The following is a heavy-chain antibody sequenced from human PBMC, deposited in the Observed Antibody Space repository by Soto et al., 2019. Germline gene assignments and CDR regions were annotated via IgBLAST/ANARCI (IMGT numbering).Heavy chain of an antibody. V-gene: IGHV3-30-3*01. Sequence: GGSLRLSCAASGFTFSSYAMHWVRQAPGKGLEWVAVISYDGSNKYYADSVKGRFTISRDNSKNTLYLQMNNLRAEDTAVYYCARQRYFTIFGVVRDYGMDVWGQGTTVTVSS. D-gene: IGHD3-3*01. J-gene: IGHJ6*02. CDR3: ARQRYFTIFGVVRDYGMDV. CDR2: ISYDGSNK. CDR1: GFTFSSYA.